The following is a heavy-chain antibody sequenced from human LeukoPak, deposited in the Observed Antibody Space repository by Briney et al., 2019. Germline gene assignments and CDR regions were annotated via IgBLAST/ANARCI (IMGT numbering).Heavy chain of an antibody. D-gene: IGHD3-10*01. CDR3: AKEGLLWFGELQGFDP. V-gene: IGHV4-59*11. CDR2: IYYSGST. CDR1: GGSISSHY. Sequence: PSETLSLTCTVSGGSISSHYWSWIRQPPGKGLEWIGYIYYSGSTNYNPSLKSRVTISVDTSKNQFSLKLSSVTAADTAVYYCAKEGLLWFGELQGFDPWGQGTLVTVSS. J-gene: IGHJ5*02.